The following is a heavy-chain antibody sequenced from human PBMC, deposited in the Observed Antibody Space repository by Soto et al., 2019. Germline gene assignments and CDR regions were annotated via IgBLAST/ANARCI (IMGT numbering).Heavy chain of an antibody. Sequence: ASVKVSCKASGYTFTGYYMHWVRQAPGQGLEWMGWINPNSGGTNYAQKSQGRVTMTRDTSISTAYMELSRLRSGDTAVYYCARVPGCSSSWYYFDYWGQGTLVTVSS. J-gene: IGHJ4*02. CDR2: INPNSGGT. CDR1: GYTFTGYY. D-gene: IGHD6-13*01. V-gene: IGHV1-2*02. CDR3: ARVPGCSSSWYYFDY.